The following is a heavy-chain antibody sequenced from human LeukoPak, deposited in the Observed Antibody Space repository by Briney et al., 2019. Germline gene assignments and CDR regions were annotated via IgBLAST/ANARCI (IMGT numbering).Heavy chain of an antibody. CDR2: INPNSGGT. CDR1: GYTFTGYY. V-gene: IGHV1-2*02. J-gene: IGHJ5*02. CDR3: ARAKGPTTAKQGSWFDP. Sequence: EASVKVSCKASGYTFTGYYMHWVRQAPGQGLEWMGWINPNSGGTNYAQKFQGRVTMTRDTSISTAYMELSRLRSDDTAVYYCARAKGPTTAKQGSWFDPWGQGTLVTVSS. D-gene: IGHD4-11*01.